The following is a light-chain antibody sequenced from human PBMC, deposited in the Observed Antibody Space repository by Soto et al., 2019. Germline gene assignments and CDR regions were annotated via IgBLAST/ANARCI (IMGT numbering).Light chain of an antibody. V-gene: IGLV2-14*01. CDR2: DVS. J-gene: IGLJ1*01. CDR1: SSDVGGYNY. Sequence: QSALTQPASVSGSPGQSITISCTGTSSDVGGYNYVSWHQQHPGKAPKLMIYDVSNRPSGVSNRFSGSKSGNTASLTISGIQAEDEADYYCSSYTSSSLYVFGTGTKLTVL. CDR3: SSYTSSSLYV.